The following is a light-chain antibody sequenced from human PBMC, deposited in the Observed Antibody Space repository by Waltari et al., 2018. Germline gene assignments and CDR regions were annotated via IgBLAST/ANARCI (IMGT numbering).Light chain of an antibody. J-gene: IGKJ1*01. CDR1: QSLLHRNGYNY. V-gene: IGKV2-28*01. CDR2: LGS. Sequence: IVMTQSPLYLPVTPGEPASISCRSSQSLLHRNGYNYVDWYRQKAGQSPQLMIYLGSNRASGVPDRFSGSGSGTDFTLKINRVEAEDVGIYYCMQCLQSSWTFGQGTKVDI. CDR3: MQCLQSSWT.